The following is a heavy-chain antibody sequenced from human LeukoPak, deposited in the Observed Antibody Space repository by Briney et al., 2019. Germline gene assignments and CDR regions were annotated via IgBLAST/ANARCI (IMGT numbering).Heavy chain of an antibody. CDR3: ARQRYCSSTSCSGWFDP. V-gene: IGHV4-38-2*01. CDR1: GYSISSGYY. J-gene: IGHJ5*02. CDR2: IYHSGST. D-gene: IGHD2-2*01. Sequence: SETLSLTCAVSGYSISSGYYWGWIRQPPGKGLEWIGSIYHSGSTYYNPSLKSRVTISVDTSENQFSLKLSSVTAADTAVYYCARQRYCSSTSCSGWFDPWGQGTLVTVSS.